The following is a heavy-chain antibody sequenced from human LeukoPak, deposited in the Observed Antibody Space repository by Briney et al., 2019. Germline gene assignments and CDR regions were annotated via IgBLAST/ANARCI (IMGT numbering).Heavy chain of an antibody. CDR2: INHSGST. CDR1: GGSFSGYY. CDR3: ARGLPAAIHWFDP. Sequence: PSETLSLTCAVYGGSFSGYYWSWIRQPPGKVLEWIGEINHSGSTNYNPSLKSRVTISVDTSKNQFSLKLSSVTAADTAVYYCARGLPAAIHWFDPWGQGTLVTVSS. J-gene: IGHJ5*02. D-gene: IGHD2-2*01. V-gene: IGHV4-34*01.